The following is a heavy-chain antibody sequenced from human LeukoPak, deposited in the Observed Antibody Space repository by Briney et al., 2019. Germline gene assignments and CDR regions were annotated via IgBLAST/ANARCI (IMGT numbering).Heavy chain of an antibody. J-gene: IGHJ4*02. D-gene: IGHD5/OR15-5a*01. Sequence: PGGSLRLSCAASGFTFSRYGMHWVRQAPGKELEWVAVIWFDGSNKYYAGSVKGRFTISKDNSKNTLYLQMNSLRAEDTAVYYCARDRGVSYFDYWGQGTLVTVSS. CDR2: IWFDGSNK. CDR3: ARDRGVSYFDY. CDR1: GFTFSRYG. V-gene: IGHV3-33*01.